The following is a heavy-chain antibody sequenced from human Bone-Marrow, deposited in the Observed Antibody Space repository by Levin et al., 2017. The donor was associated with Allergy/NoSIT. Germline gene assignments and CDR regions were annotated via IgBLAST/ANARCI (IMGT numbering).Heavy chain of an antibody. J-gene: IGHJ4*02. CDR1: GFTFSSYS. D-gene: IGHD3-9*01. V-gene: IGHV3-21*01. Sequence: PGGSLRLSCAASGFTFSSYSMNWVRQAPGKGLEWVSSISSSSSYIYYADSVKGRFTISRDNAKNSLYLQMNSLRAEDTAVYYCARGPDRRYFDWYVVGYWGQGTLVTVSS. CDR2: ISSSSSYI. CDR3: ARGPDRRYFDWYVVGY.